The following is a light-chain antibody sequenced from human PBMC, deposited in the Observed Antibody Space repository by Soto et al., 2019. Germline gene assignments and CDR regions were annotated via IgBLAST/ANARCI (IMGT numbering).Light chain of an antibody. J-gene: IGLJ1*01. CDR1: SSNIRSNT. CDR3: AAWDDSLNGYV. CDR2: SNT. V-gene: IGLV1-44*01. Sequence: QSVLTQPPSASGTPGQRVTISCSGSSSNIRSNTVNWYQQLPGTAPKLLIYSNTQRPSGVPDRFSGSKSGTSASLAISGLQSEDEADYYCAAWDDSLNGYVFGTGTKVTVL.